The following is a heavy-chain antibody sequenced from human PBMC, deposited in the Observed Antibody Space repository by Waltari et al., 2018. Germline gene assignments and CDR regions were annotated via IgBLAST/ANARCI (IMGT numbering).Heavy chain of an antibody. D-gene: IGHD2-21*01. CDR2: IYWNDDK. Sequence: QITLKESGPTLVKPTQTLPLTCTFSGFSFSTSGLSVDWIRQPPGKALEWLGLIYWNDDKRYSPSLRSRLTITRDTSKNQVVLTMTNMDTVDTATYYCARRDPALLAYNYWGQGILVTVSS. J-gene: IGHJ4*02. CDR3: ARRDPALLAYNY. V-gene: IGHV2-5*01. CDR1: GFSFSTSGLS.